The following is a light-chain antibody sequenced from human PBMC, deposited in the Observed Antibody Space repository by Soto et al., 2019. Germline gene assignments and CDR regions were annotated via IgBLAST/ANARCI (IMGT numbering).Light chain of an antibody. CDR3: QQCDSYSWT. Sequence: DIQMTQSPSTLSASVGDRLTITCRASQSISRWFAWYQQKPGKAPKLLIYDVSILESGVPSRFSGSGYGTEFTLTISSLQPDDFATYYCQQCDSYSWTFGQGTKVEIK. V-gene: IGKV1-5*01. J-gene: IGKJ1*01. CDR2: DVS. CDR1: QSISRW.